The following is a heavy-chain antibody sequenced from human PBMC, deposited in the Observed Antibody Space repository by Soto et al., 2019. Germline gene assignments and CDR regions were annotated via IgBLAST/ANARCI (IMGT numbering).Heavy chain of an antibody. Sequence: EVQLVESGGGSVQPGRSLRLSCAASGFSFDDDGMHWVRQGPGKGLEWVSGISWNSGDIYYADSVKGRFTISRDNAKRSLYLQMNSLRTEDTALYYCAKYNDLDRDGPVAYWGQGILFPVSS. J-gene: IGHJ4*02. CDR3: AKYNDLDRDGPVAY. CDR2: ISWNSGDI. D-gene: IGHD1-1*01. CDR1: GFSFDDDG. V-gene: IGHV3-9*01.